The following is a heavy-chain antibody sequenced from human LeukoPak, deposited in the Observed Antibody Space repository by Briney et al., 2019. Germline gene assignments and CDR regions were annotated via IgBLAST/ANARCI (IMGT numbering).Heavy chain of an antibody. J-gene: IGHJ4*02. CDR3: ARGWDSSWYYFDF. CDR1: GGSMRNYY. CDR2: IYDSGSS. V-gene: IGHV4-59*01. D-gene: IGHD1-26*01. Sequence: SETLSLTCAVSGGSMRNYYWSWIRQPPGKGLEWIGYIYDSGSSSYNPSLRSRVSISIDTSKNQFSLNLSSVTAADTAVYYCARGWDSSWYYFDFWGQGTLVTVSS.